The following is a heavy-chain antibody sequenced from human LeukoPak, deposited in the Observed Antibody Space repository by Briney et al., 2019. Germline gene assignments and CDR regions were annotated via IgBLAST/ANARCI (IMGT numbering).Heavy chain of an antibody. CDR3: ARDKGFTLEWLSYDAFDI. Sequence: ASVTVSCTASGYTFTSYGISWVRQAPGQGLEWMGWISAYNGNTNYAQKLQGRVTMTTDTSTSTAYMELRSLRSDGTAVYYCARDKGFTLEWLSYDAFDIWGQGTMVTVSS. J-gene: IGHJ3*02. D-gene: IGHD3-3*01. V-gene: IGHV1-18*01. CDR1: GYTFTSYG. CDR2: ISAYNGNT.